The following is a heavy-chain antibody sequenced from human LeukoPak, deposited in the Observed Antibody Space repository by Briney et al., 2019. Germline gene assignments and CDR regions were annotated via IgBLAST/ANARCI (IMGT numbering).Heavy chain of an antibody. CDR1: GFTVSSNY. V-gene: IGHV3-53*01. J-gene: IGHJ3*02. CDR2: IYSGGST. Sequence: GGSLRLSCAASGFTVSSNYMSWVRQAPGKGLEWVSVIYSGGSTYYADSVKGRFTISRDNSKNTLYLQMNSLRAEDTAVYYCASGYNWSYVVAFDIWGQGTMVTVSS. D-gene: IGHD1-7*01. CDR3: ASGYNWSYVVAFDI.